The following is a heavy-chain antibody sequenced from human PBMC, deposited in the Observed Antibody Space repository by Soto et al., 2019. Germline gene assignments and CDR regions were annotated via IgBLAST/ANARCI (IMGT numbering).Heavy chain of an antibody. V-gene: IGHV3-30*18. CDR3: AKGYCGGDCYSDY. J-gene: IGHJ4*02. CDR2: ISYDGSNK. Sequence: ESGGGVVQPGRSLRLSCAASGFTFSSYGMHWVRQAPGEGLEWVAVISYDGSNKYYADSVKGRFAISRDNSKNTLYLQMNSLRAEDTAVYYCAKGYCGGDCYSDYWGQGTLVTVSS. CDR1: GFTFSSYG. D-gene: IGHD2-21*02.